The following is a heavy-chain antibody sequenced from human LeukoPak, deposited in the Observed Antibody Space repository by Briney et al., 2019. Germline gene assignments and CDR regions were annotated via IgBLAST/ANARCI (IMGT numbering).Heavy chain of an antibody. D-gene: IGHD3-22*01. CDR1: GGSFSGYY. V-gene: IGHV4-34*01. CDR2: INHSGST. Sequence: SETLSLTCAVYGGSFSGYYWSWIRQPPGKGLEWIGEINHSGSTNYNPSLKSRVTISVDTSKNQFSLKLNSVTAADTAVYYCARRAYSSGYYYFDYWGQGAQVTVSS. CDR3: ARRAYSSGYYYFDY. J-gene: IGHJ4*02.